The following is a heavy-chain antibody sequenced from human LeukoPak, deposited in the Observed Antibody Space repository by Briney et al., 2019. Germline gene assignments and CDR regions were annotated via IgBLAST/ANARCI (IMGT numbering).Heavy chain of an antibody. Sequence: SVKVSCKASGFTFKTSAMQWVRQGRGQRLEWIGWIVVGSGNTNYAQKFQERVTITRDMSTRTAYMELSSLKSEDTAVYYCAADRDDYGDYFPDAFDIWGQGTMVTVSS. CDR1: GFTFKTSA. D-gene: IGHD4-17*01. J-gene: IGHJ3*02. CDR3: AADRDDYGDYFPDAFDI. V-gene: IGHV1-58*02. CDR2: IVVGSGNT.